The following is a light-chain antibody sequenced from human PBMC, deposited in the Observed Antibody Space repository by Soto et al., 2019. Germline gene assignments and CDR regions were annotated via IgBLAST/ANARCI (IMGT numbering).Light chain of an antibody. V-gene: IGLV1-40*01. CDR1: SSNIGAGYD. CDR2: GNS. J-gene: IGLJ1*01. Sequence: VLTPPPSVSGAPGQSVTISCTGSSSNIGAGYDVHWYQQLPGTAPKLLIYGNSNRPSGVPDRFSGSKSGTSASLAITGLQAEDEADYYCQSYDSSLSGFYVFGTGTKVTVL. CDR3: QSYDSSLSGFYV.